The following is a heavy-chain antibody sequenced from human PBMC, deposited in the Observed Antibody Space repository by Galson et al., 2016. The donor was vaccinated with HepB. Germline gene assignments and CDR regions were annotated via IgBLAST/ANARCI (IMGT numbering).Heavy chain of an antibody. Sequence: PALVKPTQTLTLTCTFSGFSLTTRGMRVSWIRQSPRKALEWLALIDWDDDKYYSSSLKTRLTISQDTSKNQVVLTMTNMDPVDTATYYCARDRRQRVGNYYYYGLDVWGQGTTVTVSS. CDR2: IDWDDDK. D-gene: IGHD6-6*01. CDR1: GFSLTTRGMR. CDR3: ARDRRQRVGNYYYYGLDV. V-gene: IGHV2-70*01. J-gene: IGHJ6*02.